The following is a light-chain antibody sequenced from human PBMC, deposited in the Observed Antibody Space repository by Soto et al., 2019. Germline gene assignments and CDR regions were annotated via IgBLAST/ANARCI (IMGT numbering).Light chain of an antibody. Sequence: EIVFTQSPCTLSLSPGERATLSCRASQSVSSSYLAWYQQKPGQAPRLLIYGASSRATGIPDRFSGSGSGTDFTLTISRPEPEDFAVYYCQQYGRSPWTFGQGTKVDIK. V-gene: IGKV3-20*01. J-gene: IGKJ1*01. CDR1: QSVSSSY. CDR2: GAS. CDR3: QQYGRSPWT.